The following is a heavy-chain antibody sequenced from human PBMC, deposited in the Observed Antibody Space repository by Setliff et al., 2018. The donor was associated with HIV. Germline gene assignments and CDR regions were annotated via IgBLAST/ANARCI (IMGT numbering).Heavy chain of an antibody. J-gene: IGHJ4*02. CDR3: ASIELAAMVPVDY. Sequence: GGSLRLSCAASGFSVSRNDMSWVRQAPGKGLEWVSVINRGGNTYYADSVKGRFTISRDNSNNTVYLQMNSLTSEDTAVYYCASIELAAMVPVDYWGQGTLVTVSS. CDR2: INRGGNT. CDR1: GFSVSRND. D-gene: IGHD5-18*01. V-gene: IGHV3-66*02.